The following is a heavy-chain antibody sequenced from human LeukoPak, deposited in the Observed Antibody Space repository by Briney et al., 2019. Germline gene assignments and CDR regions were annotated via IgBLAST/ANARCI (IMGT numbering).Heavy chain of an antibody. Sequence: PGGSLRLSCAASGFAFSSYWMTWVRQAPGKGLEWVANIKQEGSEKYYVDSVKGRFTVSRDNAENSLYVQMNSLRAEDTAVYYCARHRGTYYDYWGQGTLVTASS. CDR3: ARHRGTYYDY. CDR2: IKQEGSEK. CDR1: GFAFSSYW. J-gene: IGHJ4*02. V-gene: IGHV3-7*01. D-gene: IGHD1-26*01.